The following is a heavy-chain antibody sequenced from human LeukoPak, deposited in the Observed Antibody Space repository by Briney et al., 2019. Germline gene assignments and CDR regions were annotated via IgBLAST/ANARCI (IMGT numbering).Heavy chain of an antibody. CDR3: AADSSGWYYGMDV. CDR2: INHSGNT. Sequence: MSSETLSLTCTVYGGSSSGYYWSWIRQPPGKGLEWIGEINHSGNTNYIPSLKSRVTISVDMSKNQFSLNLTSVTAADTAVYYCAADSSGWYYGMDVWGQGTTVTVSS. J-gene: IGHJ6*02. V-gene: IGHV4-34*01. CDR1: GGSSSGYY. D-gene: IGHD6-19*01.